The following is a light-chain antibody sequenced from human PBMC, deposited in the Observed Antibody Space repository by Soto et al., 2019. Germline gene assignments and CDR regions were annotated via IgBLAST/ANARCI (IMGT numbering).Light chain of an antibody. CDR3: CSYAGSTTSIL. CDR1: SGNIGSYNP. V-gene: IGLV2-23*01. J-gene: IGLJ2*01. Sequence: QSALTQPASVSGSPGQSITISCTGSSGNIGSYNPVSWYQHNPGKAPKLVIYEAFKRPSGVSNRFSASKSGNTASLTIAGLRTEDEGDYYCCSYAGSTTSILFGGGTQLTVL. CDR2: EAF.